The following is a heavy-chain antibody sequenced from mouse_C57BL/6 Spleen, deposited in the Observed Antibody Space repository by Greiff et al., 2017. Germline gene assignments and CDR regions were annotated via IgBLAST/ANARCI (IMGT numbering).Heavy chain of an antibody. CDR2: IRNKANGYTT. V-gene: IGHV7-3*01. Sequence: EVHLVESGGGLVQPGGSLSLSCAASGFTFTDYYMSWVRQPPGKALEWLGFIRNKANGYTTEYSASVKGRFTISRDNSQSILYLQMNALRAEDSATYYCARSPPLYYFDYWGQGTTLTVSS. CDR1: GFTFTDYY. J-gene: IGHJ2*01. CDR3: ARSPPLYYFDY.